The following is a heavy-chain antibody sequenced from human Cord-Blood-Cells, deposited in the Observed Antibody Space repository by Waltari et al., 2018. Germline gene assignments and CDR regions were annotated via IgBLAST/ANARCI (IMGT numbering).Heavy chain of an antibody. J-gene: IGHJ6*04. V-gene: IGHV4-34*01. Sequence: QVQLQQWGAGLLKPSETLSLTCAVYGGSFSGYYWSWIRQPPGKVLEWIGEINHSGSTNYNPSLKRRVTISVDTSKNQFSLKLSSVTAADTAVYYCARGTLVPAAVVWGKGTTVTVSS. CDR3: ARGTLVPAAVV. D-gene: IGHD2-2*01. CDR1: GGSFSGYY. CDR2: INHSGST.